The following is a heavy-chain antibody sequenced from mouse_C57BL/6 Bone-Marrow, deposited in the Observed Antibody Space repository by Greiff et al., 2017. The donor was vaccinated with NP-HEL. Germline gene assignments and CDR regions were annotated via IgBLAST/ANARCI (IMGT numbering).Heavy chain of an antibody. CDR3: ARVRPTGAFAY. J-gene: IGHJ3*01. Sequence: EVKLMESGGGLVKPGGSLKLSCAASGFTFSSYAMSWVRQTPEKRLEWVATISDGGSYTYYPDNVKGRFTISRDNAKNNLYLQMSHLKSEDTAMYYCARVRPTGAFAYWGQGTLVTVSA. CDR1: GFTFSSYA. V-gene: IGHV5-4*03. CDR2: ISDGGSYT. D-gene: IGHD4-1*02.